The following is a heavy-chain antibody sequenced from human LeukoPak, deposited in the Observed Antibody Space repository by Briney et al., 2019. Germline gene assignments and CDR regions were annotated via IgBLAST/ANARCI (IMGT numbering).Heavy chain of an antibody. V-gene: IGHV1-3*01. D-gene: IGHD1-26*01. Sequence: GASVKVSCKASGYTFTTYTMHWARQAPGQRLEWMGWINAGNGNTKYSQKFQGRVTITRDTSASTAYMEVSSLRPEDTAVYYCARETVYSGSYTGGDYWGQGTLVTVSS. CDR2: INAGNGNT. CDR3: ARETVYSGSYTGGDY. CDR1: GYTFTTYT. J-gene: IGHJ4*02.